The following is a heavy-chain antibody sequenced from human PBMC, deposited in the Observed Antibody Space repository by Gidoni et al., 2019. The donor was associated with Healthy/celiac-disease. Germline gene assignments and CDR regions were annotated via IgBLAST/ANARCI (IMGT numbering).Heavy chain of an antibody. CDR3: ASTSIAAAGTLSYYYGMDV. Sequence: QVQLVPSGAEVKKPGASVKVSCKASGYTFTGYYMHWVRQAPGQGLEWMGWINPNSGGTNYAQKFQGRVTMTRDTPISTAYMELSRLRSDDTAVYYCASTSIAAAGTLSYYYGMDVWGQGTTVTVSS. CDR2: INPNSGGT. CDR1: GYTFTGYY. D-gene: IGHD6-13*01. J-gene: IGHJ6*02. V-gene: IGHV1-2*02.